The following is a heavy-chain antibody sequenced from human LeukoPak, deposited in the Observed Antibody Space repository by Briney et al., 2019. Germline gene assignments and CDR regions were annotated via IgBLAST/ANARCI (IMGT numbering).Heavy chain of an antibody. CDR1: GFTFSRYS. Sequence: GGSLRLSCGASGFTFSRYSMNWVRQAPGKGLEWVSSSSSSGSYIYYADSVKGRFTISRDNAKNSLYLQMNSLRAEDTAVYYCASRNQYCGGDCFWAFDIWGQGTMVTVSS. J-gene: IGHJ3*02. CDR2: SSSSGSYI. CDR3: ASRNQYCGGDCFWAFDI. V-gene: IGHV3-21*01. D-gene: IGHD2-21*02.